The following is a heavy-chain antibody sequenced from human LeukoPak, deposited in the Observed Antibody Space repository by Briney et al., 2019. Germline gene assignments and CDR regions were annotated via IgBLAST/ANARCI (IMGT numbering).Heavy chain of an antibody. CDR1: GGTFSSYA. V-gene: IGHV1-69*04. Sequence: SVKVSCKASGGTFSSYAIGWVRQAPGQGLEWMGRIIPILGIANYAQKFQGRVTITADKSTSTAYMELSSLRSEDTAVYYCARVVVVVVAATPYYYYGMDVWSQGTTVTVSS. D-gene: IGHD2-15*01. CDR3: ARVVVVVVAATPYYYYGMDV. J-gene: IGHJ6*02. CDR2: IIPILGIA.